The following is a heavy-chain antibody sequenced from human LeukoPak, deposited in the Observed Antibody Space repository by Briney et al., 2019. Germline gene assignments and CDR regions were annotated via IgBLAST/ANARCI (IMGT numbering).Heavy chain of an antibody. CDR3: AKVLEDNYYDSSGYHLDY. V-gene: IGHV3-7*01. D-gene: IGHD3-22*01. CDR2: IKQDGSEK. CDR1: GFTFSSYW. Sequence: PGGSLRLSCAASGFTFSSYWMHWVRQAPGKGLEWVANIKQDGSEKYYVDSVKGRFTISRDNAKNSLYLQMNSLRAEDTAVYYCAKVLEDNYYDSSGYHLDYWGQGTLVTVSS. J-gene: IGHJ4*02.